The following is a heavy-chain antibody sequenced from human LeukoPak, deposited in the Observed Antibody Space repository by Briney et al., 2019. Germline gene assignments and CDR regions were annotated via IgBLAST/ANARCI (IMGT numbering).Heavy chain of an antibody. CDR1: GGSISSYY. V-gene: IGHV4-59*08. Sequence: SETLSLTCTVSGGSISSYYWSWIRQPPGKGLEWIGYIYYSGSTNYNPSLKSRVTISVDTSKNQFSLKLSSVTAADTAVYYCARQSFYGSQPFDYWGQGTLVTVSS. D-gene: IGHD2-2*01. J-gene: IGHJ4*02. CDR2: IYYSGST. CDR3: ARQSFYGSQPFDY.